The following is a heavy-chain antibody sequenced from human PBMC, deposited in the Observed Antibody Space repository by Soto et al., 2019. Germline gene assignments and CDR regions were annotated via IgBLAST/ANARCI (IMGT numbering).Heavy chain of an antibody. V-gene: IGHV4-31*03. D-gene: IGHD5-18*01. CDR3: ARSRMSYGLYYYYGMDV. CDR1: GGSISSGGYY. Sequence: PSETLSLTCTVSGGSISSGGYYWSWIRQHPGKGLEWIGYIYYSGSTYYNPSLKSRVTISVDTSKNQFSLKLSSVTAADTAVYYCARSRMSYGLYYYYGMDVWGQGTTVTVSS. CDR2: IYYSGST. J-gene: IGHJ6*02.